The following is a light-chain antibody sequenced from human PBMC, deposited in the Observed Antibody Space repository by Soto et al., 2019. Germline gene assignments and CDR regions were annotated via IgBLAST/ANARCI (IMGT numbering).Light chain of an antibody. CDR2: GAS. CDR3: QQYGSSPTWT. V-gene: IGKV3-20*01. CDR1: QSVSSSY. Sequence: EIVLTQSPGTLSLSPGERATLSCRASQSVSSSYLAWYQQKPGQAPRLLIYGASSRATGIPDRFSGSGSGTDLTIPISRMEPEDFAVYYCQQYGSSPTWTFGQGTKVEIK. J-gene: IGKJ1*01.